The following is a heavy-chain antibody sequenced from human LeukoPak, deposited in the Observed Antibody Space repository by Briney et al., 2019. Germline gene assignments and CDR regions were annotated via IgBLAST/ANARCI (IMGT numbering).Heavy chain of an antibody. CDR3: AKAISGSYFY. CDR1: GFTFSSYG. V-gene: IGHV3-23*01. Sequence: GGSLRLSCAASGFTFSSYGMHWVRQAPGKGLEWVSGINTSGGSTYYAASVKGHFTISRDNSKNTLYLQMNSLRAEDTAVYYCAKAISGSYFYWGQGALVTVSS. CDR2: INTSGGST. J-gene: IGHJ4*02. D-gene: IGHD3-10*01.